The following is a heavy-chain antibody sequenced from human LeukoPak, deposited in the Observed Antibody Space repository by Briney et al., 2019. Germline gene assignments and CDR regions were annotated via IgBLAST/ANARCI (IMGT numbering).Heavy chain of an antibody. CDR3: ARVESSRRAFDI. D-gene: IGHD6-19*01. V-gene: IGHV3-30-3*01. CDR2: ISYDGSNK. J-gene: IGHJ3*02. CDR1: GFTFSSYA. Sequence: PGGSLRLSCAASGFTFSSYAMHWVRQAPGKGLEWVAVISYDGSNKYYADSVKGRFTISRDNSKNTLYLQMNSLRAEDTAVYYYARVESSRRAFDIWGQGTMVTVSS.